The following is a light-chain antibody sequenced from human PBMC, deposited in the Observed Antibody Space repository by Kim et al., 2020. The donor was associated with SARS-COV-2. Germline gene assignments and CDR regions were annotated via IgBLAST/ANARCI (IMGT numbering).Light chain of an antibody. CDR2: GAS. V-gene: IGKV3-15*01. CDR3: QQYDKWPLT. J-gene: IGKJ4*01. CDR1: QGVSSK. Sequence: EVVMTQSPDTLSVSPGERGTLSCRASQGVSSKLAWYQQKPGQSPRLLIYGASTRATGIPARFSGSGSGTEFTLTISGLQAEDYAVYYCQQYDKWPLTFGGGTKVEI.